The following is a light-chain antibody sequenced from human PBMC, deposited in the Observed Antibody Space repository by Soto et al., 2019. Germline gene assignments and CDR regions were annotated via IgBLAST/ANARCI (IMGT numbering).Light chain of an antibody. CDR2: DVS. J-gene: IGLJ3*02. CDR1: SSDVGAHHS. Sequence: QSVLTQPASVSGSPGQSFTIPRTGSSSDVGAHHSVSWYQQHPGKAPKLIIFDVSNRPSGVSNRFSGSKSGNTASLTISGLQPEDEADYYCSSFTDTGTVMFGGGTKVTVL. V-gene: IGLV2-14*03. CDR3: SSFTDTGTVM.